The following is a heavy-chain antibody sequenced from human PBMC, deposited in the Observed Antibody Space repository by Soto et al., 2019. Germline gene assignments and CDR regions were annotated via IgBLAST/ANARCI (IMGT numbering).Heavy chain of an antibody. Sequence: ASVKVSCKTSGYTFTRYDGNWVRQATGQGLEWMGWMNPNSGNTGYAQKFQGRVTMTRNTSISTAYMELSSLRAEDTAVYYCARDERGGAHAFDIWGQGTMVTVSS. V-gene: IGHV1-8*01. J-gene: IGHJ3*02. CDR3: ARDERGGAHAFDI. CDR1: GYTFTRYD. D-gene: IGHD1-1*01. CDR2: MNPNSGNT.